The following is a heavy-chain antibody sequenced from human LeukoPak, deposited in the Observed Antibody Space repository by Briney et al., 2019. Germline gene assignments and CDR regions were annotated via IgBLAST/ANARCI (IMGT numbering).Heavy chain of an antibody. J-gene: IGHJ3*02. CDR2: IYDSGST. Sequence: PSETLSLTCSVSDASINSNTYYWGWIRQPPGKGLEWIGSIYDSGSTYYNPSLKSRVTISVDTSKNQFSLKLSSETAADTAVYFCARGPYSYDSSGAFDIWGQGTMVTVSS. CDR1: DASINSNTYY. V-gene: IGHV4-39*07. D-gene: IGHD3-22*01. CDR3: ARGPYSYDSSGAFDI.